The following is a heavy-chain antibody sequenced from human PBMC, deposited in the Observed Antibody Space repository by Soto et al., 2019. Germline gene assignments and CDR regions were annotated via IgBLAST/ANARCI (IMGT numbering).Heavy chain of an antibody. V-gene: IGHV4-39*01. D-gene: IGHD6-6*01. CDR2: IYRDGAT. CDR1: GGSIISTPDW. CDR3: ARLAGSSFFTY. Sequence: PSGTLALTCTVSGGSIISTPDWWGWVRQPPGKGPEWIASIYRDGATYYNPSLNSRVTVFVDSSKNQFSLKLTSVTAADTAIYYCARLAGSSFFTYWGQGTRVTVSS. J-gene: IGHJ4*02.